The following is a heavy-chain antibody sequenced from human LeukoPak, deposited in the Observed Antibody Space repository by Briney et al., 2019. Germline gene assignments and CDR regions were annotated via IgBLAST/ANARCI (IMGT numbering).Heavy chain of an antibody. CDR1: GGTFSSYT. J-gene: IGHJ4*02. D-gene: IGHD6-13*01. CDR2: IIPILGIA. CDR3: ARCLVSSSWSGADY. V-gene: IGHV1-69*02. Sequence: SVKVSCKASGGTFSSYTISWVRQAPGQGLEWMGRIIPILGIANYAQKFQGRVTITADKSTSTAYMELSSLRSEDTAVYYCARCLVSSSWSGADYWGQGTLVTVSS.